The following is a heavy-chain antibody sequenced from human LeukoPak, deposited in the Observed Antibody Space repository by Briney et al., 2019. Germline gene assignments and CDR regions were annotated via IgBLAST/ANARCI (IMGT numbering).Heavy chain of an antibody. D-gene: IGHD3-22*01. Sequence: GGSLRLSCVGSGFTLSNHQMNWVRQAPGKGLEWVSYISTSGRAIFYADSVKGRFTISRDNAKNSLFLQMNSLRDEDTAVYYCARVPLYDRSGYYFDYWGLGTLVTVSS. J-gene: IGHJ4*02. CDR3: ARVPLYDRSGYYFDY. V-gene: IGHV3-48*02. CDR1: GFTLSNHQ. CDR2: ISTSGRAI.